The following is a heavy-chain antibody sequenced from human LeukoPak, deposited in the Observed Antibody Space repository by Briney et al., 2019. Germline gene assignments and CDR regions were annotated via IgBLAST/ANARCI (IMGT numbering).Heavy chain of an antibody. CDR1: GFTFSTYW. CDR3: ARDPYVGSGYLDY. D-gene: IGHD2-15*01. J-gene: IGHJ4*02. Sequence: GGSLRLSCAASGFTFSTYWMHWVRQVPGKGLVWVSRISSDGTNANYADSVKGRFTISRDNAKNTLYLQMNSLRAEDTAVYYCARDPYVGSGYLDYWGQGTLVTVSS. V-gene: IGHV3-74*01. CDR2: ISSDGTNA.